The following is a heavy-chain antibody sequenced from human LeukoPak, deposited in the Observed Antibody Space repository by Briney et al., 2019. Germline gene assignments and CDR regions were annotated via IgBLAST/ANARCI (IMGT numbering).Heavy chain of an antibody. D-gene: IGHD3-16*01. CDR1: GGSISSGGYS. J-gene: IGHJ4*02. CDR2: IYHSGST. V-gene: IGHV4-30-2*01. CDR3: ARGYGGMIPYFDY. Sequence: SQTLSLTCAVSGGSISSGGYSWSWIRQPPGKGLEWIGYIYHSGSTYYNPSLKSRVTISVDRSKNQFSLKLSSVTAADTAVYYCARGYGGMIPYFDYWGQGTLVTVSS.